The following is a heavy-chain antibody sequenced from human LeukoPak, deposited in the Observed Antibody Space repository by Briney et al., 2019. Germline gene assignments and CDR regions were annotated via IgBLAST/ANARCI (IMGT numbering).Heavy chain of an antibody. J-gene: IGHJ2*01. CDR3: ARARYYYDSSGYPYWYFDL. CDR2: IYYSGST. CDR1: GGSISSYY. V-gene: IGHV4-59*01. D-gene: IGHD3-22*01. Sequence: SETLSLTWTVSGGSISSYYWSWIRQPPGKGLEWIGYIYYSGSTNYNPSLKSRVTISVVTSKNQFSLKLSSVTAADTAVYYCARARYYYDSSGYPYWYFDLWGRGTLVTVSS.